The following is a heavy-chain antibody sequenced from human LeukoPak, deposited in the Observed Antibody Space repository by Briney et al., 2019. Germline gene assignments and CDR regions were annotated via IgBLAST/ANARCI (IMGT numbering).Heavy chain of an antibody. D-gene: IGHD6-19*01. Sequence: GGSLRLSCAASGFTFSSYAMSWVRQAPGKGLEWVSAISGSGGSTHYADSVKGRFTISRDNSKNTLYLQMNSLRAEDTAVYYCAKVTDSSGWYPFDYWGQGTLVTVSS. V-gene: IGHV3-23*01. J-gene: IGHJ4*02. CDR2: ISGSGGST. CDR3: AKVTDSSGWYPFDY. CDR1: GFTFSSYA.